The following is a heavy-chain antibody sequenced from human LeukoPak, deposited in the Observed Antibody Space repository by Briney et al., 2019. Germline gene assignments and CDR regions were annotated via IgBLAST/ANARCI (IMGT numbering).Heavy chain of an antibody. D-gene: IGHD4/OR15-4a*01. CDR2: AFYTGST. V-gene: IGHV4-59*03. CDR1: GGSISSSY. Sequence: PSETLSLTCTVSGGSISSSYWTWSRQTPGKGLEWIGFAFYTGSTHYNPSLKSRVTTSVDTSKNQFSLRLNSVTAADSAVYYCATIGAKYSSSDAFDIWGHGTMVTVSS. J-gene: IGHJ3*02. CDR3: ATIGAKYSSSDAFDI.